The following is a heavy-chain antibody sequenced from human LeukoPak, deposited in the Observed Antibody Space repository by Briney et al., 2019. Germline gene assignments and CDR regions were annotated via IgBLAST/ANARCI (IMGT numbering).Heavy chain of an antibody. Sequence: GGSLRLSCAASGFTFSSYWMHWVRQAPGKGLVWVSRINSDGSSTSYADSVKGRFTISRDNAKNTLYLQMNSLRAEDTAVYYCARVRYSSGWFDWYFDLWGRGTLVTVSS. V-gene: IGHV3-74*01. CDR2: INSDGSST. J-gene: IGHJ2*01. CDR3: ARVRYSSGWFDWYFDL. CDR1: GFTFSSYW. D-gene: IGHD6-19*01.